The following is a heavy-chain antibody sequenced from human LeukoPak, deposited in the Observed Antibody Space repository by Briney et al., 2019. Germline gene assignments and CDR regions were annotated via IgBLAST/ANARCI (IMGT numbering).Heavy chain of an antibody. CDR3: ARGGARRYCSSTSCDAGRYFDY. CDR2: ISSSGSTI. V-gene: IGHV3-11*01. D-gene: IGHD2-2*01. J-gene: IGHJ4*02. CDR1: GFTFSDYY. Sequence: GGSLRLSCAASGFTFSDYYMSWIRQAPGKGLEWVSYISSSGSTIYYVDSVKGRFTISRDNAKNSLYLQMNSLRAEDTAVYYCARGGARRYCSSTSCDAGRYFDYWGQGTLVTVSS.